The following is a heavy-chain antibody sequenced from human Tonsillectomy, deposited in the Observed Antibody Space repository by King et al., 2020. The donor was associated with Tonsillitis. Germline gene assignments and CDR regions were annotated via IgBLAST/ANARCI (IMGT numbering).Heavy chain of an antibody. CDR2: ISSSSSYT. Sequence: VQLVESGGGLVKPGGSLRLSCAASGFTFSDYYMSWIRQAPGKGLEWVSYISSSSSYTNYADSVKGRFTISRDNAKNSLFLQMNSLRAEDTAVYYCVNSEYKYGPLDYWGLGTLVTVSS. D-gene: IGHD5-18*01. CDR3: VNSEYKYGPLDY. J-gene: IGHJ4*02. V-gene: IGHV3-11*06. CDR1: GFTFSDYY.